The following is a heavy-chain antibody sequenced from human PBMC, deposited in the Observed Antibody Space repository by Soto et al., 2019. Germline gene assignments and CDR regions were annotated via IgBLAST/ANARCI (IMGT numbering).Heavy chain of an antibody. CDR2: INPNSGGT. J-gene: IGHJ4*02. D-gene: IGHD6-19*01. V-gene: IGHV1-2*02. CDR3: ARDLHSSGYIISFGY. Sequence: VASVKVSCKASGYTFTGYYMHWVRQAPGQGLEWMGWINPNSGGTNYAQKFQGRVTMTRDTSISTAYMELSRLRSDDTAVYYCARDLHSSGYIISFGYWGQGTLVTVSS. CDR1: GYTFTGYY.